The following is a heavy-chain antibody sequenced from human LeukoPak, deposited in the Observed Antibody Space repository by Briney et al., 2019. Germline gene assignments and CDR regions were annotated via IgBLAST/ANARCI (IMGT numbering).Heavy chain of an antibody. CDR3: AREESITRTFDY. J-gene: IGHJ4*02. Sequence: SETLSLTCTVSGGSTINYYWNWIRQPPGQGLEWIGYIYYSGSTNYNPSLKSRVTISVDTSKKQVSLKLSSMTAADTAVYYCAREESITRTFDYWGQGALVTVSS. V-gene: IGHV4-59*01. D-gene: IGHD3-10*01. CDR1: GGSTINYY. CDR2: IYYSGST.